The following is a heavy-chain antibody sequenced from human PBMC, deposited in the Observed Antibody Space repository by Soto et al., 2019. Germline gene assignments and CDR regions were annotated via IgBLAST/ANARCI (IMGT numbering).Heavy chain of an antibody. CDR1: GGSISNYY. D-gene: IGHD5-18*01. CDR3: VRGGGGYGNGTIDY. V-gene: IGHV4-59*01. Sequence: SEPLSLTCTDSGGSISNYYWSWVRQSPGKGLEWIGYIFYIGTTNYNPSLKSRVTISLDTSKNQFSLKLRSVTAADTAVYYCVRGGGGYGNGTIDYWGQGTLVTVSS. CDR2: IFYIGTT. J-gene: IGHJ4*02.